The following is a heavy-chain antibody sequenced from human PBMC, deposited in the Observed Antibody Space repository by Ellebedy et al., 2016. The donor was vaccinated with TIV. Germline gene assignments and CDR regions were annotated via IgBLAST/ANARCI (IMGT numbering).Heavy chain of an antibody. CDR1: GFTLTTYA. V-gene: IGHV1-3*01. Sequence: ASVKVSCXASGFTLTTYAMQLVRQAPGQRLEWMGWINAGNGNTKYSQKFQGRVTVTRDTSASPAYMELSSLRSEDTAVYYCARASGDYWGQGTLVTVSS. CDR2: INAGNGNT. J-gene: IGHJ4*02. CDR3: ARASGDY. D-gene: IGHD3-10*01.